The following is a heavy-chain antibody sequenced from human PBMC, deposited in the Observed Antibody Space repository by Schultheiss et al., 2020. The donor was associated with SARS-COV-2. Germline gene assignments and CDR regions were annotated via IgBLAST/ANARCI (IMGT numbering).Heavy chain of an antibody. D-gene: IGHD1-26*01. CDR3: ARGGVGATGFDY. CDR1: GFTFSNAW. CDR2: IKQDGSEK. J-gene: IGHJ4*02. V-gene: IGHV3-7*01. Sequence: GGSLRLSCAASGFTFSNAWMSWVRQAPGKGLEWVANIKQDGSEKYYVDSVKGRFTISRDNAKNSLYLQMNSLRAEDTAVYYCARGGVGATGFDYWGQGTLVTVSS.